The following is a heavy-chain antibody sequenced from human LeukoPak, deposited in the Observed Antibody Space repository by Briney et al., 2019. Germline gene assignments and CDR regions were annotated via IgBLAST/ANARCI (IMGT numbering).Heavy chain of an antibody. CDR1: GFTFSSYG. CDR3: AKPHYEYYSDY. D-gene: IGHD4-17*01. CDR2: ISYDGSNK. J-gene: IGHJ4*02. V-gene: IGHV3-30*18. Sequence: PGRSLRLSCAASGFTFSSYGMHWVRQAPGKGLEWVAVISYDGSNKYYADSVKGRFTISRDNSKNTLYLQMNSLRAEDTAVYYCAKPHYEYYSDYWGQGTLVTVSS.